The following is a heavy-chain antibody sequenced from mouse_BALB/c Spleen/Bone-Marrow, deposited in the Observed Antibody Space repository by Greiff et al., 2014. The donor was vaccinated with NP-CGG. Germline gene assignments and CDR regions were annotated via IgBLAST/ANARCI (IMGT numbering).Heavy chain of an antibody. CDR3: ARNYPFAY. Sequence: VQLQQSGAELVKPGASVKLSCTASGFNIKDSYLHWVKQRPEQGLDWIGRIDPAKGNTNYDPKLQGKATITADTSSNTAYFQLSSLTSEDTAVYFCARNYPFAYWGQGTLVTVSA. J-gene: IGHJ3*01. CDR2: IDPAKGNT. CDR1: GFNIKDSY. D-gene: IGHD2-1*01. V-gene: IGHV14-3*02.